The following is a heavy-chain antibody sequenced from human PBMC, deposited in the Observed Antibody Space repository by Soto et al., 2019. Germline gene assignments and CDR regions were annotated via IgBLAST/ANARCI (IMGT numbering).Heavy chain of an antibody. V-gene: IGHV4-59*01. Sequence: SETLSLTCTVSGGSISSYYWSWIRQPPGKGLEWIGYIYYSGSTNYNPSLKSRVTISVDTSKNQFSLKLSSVTAADTAVYYCARERGVSLSFGADAFDIWGQGTMVTVSS. CDR2: IYYSGST. J-gene: IGHJ3*02. D-gene: IGHD3-10*01. CDR1: GGSISSYY. CDR3: ARERGVSLSFGADAFDI.